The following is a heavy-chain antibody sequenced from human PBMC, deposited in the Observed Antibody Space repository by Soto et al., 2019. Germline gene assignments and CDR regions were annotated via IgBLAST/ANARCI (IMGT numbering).Heavy chain of an antibody. V-gene: IGHV3-33*01. CDR2: IWYDGSNK. J-gene: IGHJ6*02. CDR3: AREGCSSTSCYGYYYGMDV. D-gene: IGHD2-2*01. Sequence: GGSLRLSCAASGFTFSSYGMHWVRQAPGKGLEWVAVIWYDGSNKYYADSVKGRFTISRDNSKNTLYLQMNSLRAEDTAVYYCAREGCSSTSCYGYYYGMDVWGQGTKVTVSS. CDR1: GFTFSSYG.